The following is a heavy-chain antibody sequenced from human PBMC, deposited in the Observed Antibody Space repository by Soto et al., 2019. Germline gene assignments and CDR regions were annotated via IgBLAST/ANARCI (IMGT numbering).Heavy chain of an antibody. D-gene: IGHD3-16*01. Sequence: PGESLKISCKGSGYSFTSYWIGWVRQMPGKGLEWMGIIYPGDSDTRYSPSFQGRVTISADKSISTAYLQWSSLKASDTAMYYCASTTPYDYVWGSPKYFDYWGQGTLVTVSS. CDR1: GYSFTSYW. J-gene: IGHJ4*02. CDR2: IYPGDSDT. V-gene: IGHV5-51*01. CDR3: ASTTPYDYVWGSPKYFDY.